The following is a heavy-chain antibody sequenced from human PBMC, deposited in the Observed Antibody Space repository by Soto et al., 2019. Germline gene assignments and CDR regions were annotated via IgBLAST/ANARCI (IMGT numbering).Heavy chain of an antibody. V-gene: IGHV2-5*02. CDR3: AHILLLARGVAKFDY. D-gene: IGHD3-10*01. CDR2: IYWDDDK. Sequence: SGPTLVNPTQTLTLTCTFSGFSLSTSGVGVGWIRQPPGKALEWLALIYWDDDKRYSPSLKSRLTITKDTSKNQVVLKITNMDPVDTATYYCAHILLLARGVAKFDYWGQGTLVTVSS. J-gene: IGHJ4*02. CDR1: GFSLSTSGVG.